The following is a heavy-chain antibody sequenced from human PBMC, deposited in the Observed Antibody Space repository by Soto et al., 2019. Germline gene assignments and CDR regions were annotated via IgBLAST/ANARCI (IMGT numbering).Heavy chain of an antibody. CDR2: IYYSGST. CDR1: GGSISSYY. D-gene: IGHD3-10*01. CDR3: ARGRTYYYGSGDEAFFDI. Sequence: SSETLSLTCTVSGGSISSYYWSWIRQPPGKGLEWIGYIYYSGSTNYNPSLKSRVTISVDTSKNQFSLKLSSVTAADTAVYYCARGRTYYYGSGDEAFFDIWGQGTMVTVSS. V-gene: IGHV4-59*01. J-gene: IGHJ3*02.